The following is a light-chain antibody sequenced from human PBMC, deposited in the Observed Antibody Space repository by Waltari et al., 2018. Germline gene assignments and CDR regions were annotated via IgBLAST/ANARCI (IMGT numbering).Light chain of an antibody. CDR1: QTINKY. J-gene: IGKJ2*01. V-gene: IGKV1-39*01. CDR2: VVS. Sequence: DIHMTQSPSSLSASVGDRFTITCRASQTINKYLNWYQQKPGKAPKVLISVVSYLHTGVPSRFSGSGSGTDFTLTITRLEPGDFAVYYCHRYGTSPYTFGQGTKVEI. CDR3: HRYGTSPYT.